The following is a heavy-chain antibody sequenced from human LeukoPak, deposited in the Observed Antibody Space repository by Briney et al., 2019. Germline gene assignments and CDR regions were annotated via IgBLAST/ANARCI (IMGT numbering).Heavy chain of an antibody. D-gene: IGHD2-15*01. CDR1: GFTLSSYA. CDR3: GKGDCSGGSCYPNFDY. CDR2: ISGSGGST. V-gene: IGHV3-23*01. J-gene: IGHJ4*02. Sequence: GGSLRLSCAASGFTLSSYAMSWVRQAPGKGLGWVSAISGSGGSTYYADSVKGRFTISRDNSKNTLYLQMNSLRAEDTAVYYCGKGDCSGGSCYPNFDYWGQGTLVTVSS.